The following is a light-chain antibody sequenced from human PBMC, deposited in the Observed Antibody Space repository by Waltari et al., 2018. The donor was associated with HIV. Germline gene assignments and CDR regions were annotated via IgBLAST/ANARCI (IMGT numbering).Light chain of an antibody. CDR2: GSG. CDR3: QSFDSSLSGYV. V-gene: IGLV1-40*01. CDR1: SSNIGAAFD. Sequence: QSVLTQPPSVSAAPAQRVTISCTRSSSNIGAAFDVHWYQQRPGTAPKLLIYGSGNRPSGVPDRFSGSRSGSSASLAITGLQADDEADYYCQSFDSSLSGYVFGIGTKVTVL. J-gene: IGLJ1*01.